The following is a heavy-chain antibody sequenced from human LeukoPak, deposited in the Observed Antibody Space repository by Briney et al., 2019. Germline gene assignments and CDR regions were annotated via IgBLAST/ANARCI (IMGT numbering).Heavy chain of an antibody. J-gene: IGHJ4*02. CDR3: ARGSGWYSDY. CDR2: IYPSDSDI. CDR1: GYRFISYW. Sequence: GEPLKISCKASGYRFISYWIGWVRQMPGKGLEWMGIIYPSDSDIGYSPSFQGQVTISADKSISTAYLQWSSLKASDTAMYFCARGSGWYSDYWGQGTLVTVSS. D-gene: IGHD6-19*01. V-gene: IGHV5-51*01.